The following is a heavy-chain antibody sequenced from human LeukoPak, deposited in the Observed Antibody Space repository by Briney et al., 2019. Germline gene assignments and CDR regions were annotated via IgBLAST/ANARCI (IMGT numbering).Heavy chain of an antibody. CDR3: ARGPTPSTGTNQRVFKI. D-gene: IGHD1-7*01. CDR2: IYPGDSDT. J-gene: IGHJ3*02. V-gene: IGHV5-51*01. CDR1: GYTFINYW. Sequence: PGESLKISCKGSGYTFINYWIGWVRQMPGKGLEWMGSIYPGDSDTRYSPSFEGQVTISVDKSISTAYLQWSSLKASDTTIYYCARGPTPSTGTNQRVFKIWGKGTMVTVS.